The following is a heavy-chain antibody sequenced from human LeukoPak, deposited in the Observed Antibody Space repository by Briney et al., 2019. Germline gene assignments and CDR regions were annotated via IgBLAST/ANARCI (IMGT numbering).Heavy chain of an antibody. V-gene: IGHV4-39*01. D-gene: IGHD3-10*01. Sequence: SETLSLTCTVSGGSITSSSSYWGWIRQPPGEGLEWIGSVYYSGSTYHNPSLKSRVTMSVDTSKNLFSLTLSSVTAADTAVYYCARVSFGSGYYNYMDVWGKGTTVTVSS. J-gene: IGHJ6*03. CDR3: ARVSFGSGYYNYMDV. CDR1: GGSITSSSSY. CDR2: VYYSGST.